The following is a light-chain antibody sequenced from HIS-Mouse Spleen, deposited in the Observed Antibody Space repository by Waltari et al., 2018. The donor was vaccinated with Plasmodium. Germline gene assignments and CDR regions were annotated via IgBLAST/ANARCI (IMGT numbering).Light chain of an antibody. CDR1: QSISSW. CDR3: QQYNSYSWT. CDR2: KAS. J-gene: IGKJ1*01. Sequence: DIQMTQSPSTLSASVGDRFTITCRASQSISSWLAWYLQKPGKAPKLLIYKASSLESGVPSRFSGSGSGTEFTLTISSLQPDDFATYYCQQYNSYSWTFGQGTKVEIK. V-gene: IGKV1-5*03.